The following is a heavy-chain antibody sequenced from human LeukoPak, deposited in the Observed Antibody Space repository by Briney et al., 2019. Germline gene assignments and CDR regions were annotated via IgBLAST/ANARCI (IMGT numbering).Heavy chain of an antibody. J-gene: IGHJ5*02. D-gene: IGHD6-13*01. CDR1: VASITSYH. Sequence: SETLSLTCPVSVASITSYHWSWIRHPPGKRLEWIGHIYSRGSTYYNPSPRGRVTTSVATSSKQFSLRLTSVTAADTAVYYCARQHVYWFDPWGQGTLVTVSS. V-gene: IGHV4-4*09. CDR3: ARQHVYWFDP. CDR2: IYSRGST.